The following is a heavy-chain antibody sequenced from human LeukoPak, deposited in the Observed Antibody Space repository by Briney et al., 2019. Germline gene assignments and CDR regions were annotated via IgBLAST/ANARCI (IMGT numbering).Heavy chain of an antibody. CDR1: GGSFSGYY. V-gene: IGHV4-34*01. CDR2: INHSGST. D-gene: IGHD2-2*01. Sequence: SETLSLTCAVYGGSFSGYYWSWVRQPPGKGLEWIGEINHSGSTNYNPSLKSRVTISVDTSKNQFSLKLSSVTAADTAVYYCARVGCSSTSCYNWFDPWGQGTLVTVSS. CDR3: ARVGCSSTSCYNWFDP. J-gene: IGHJ5*02.